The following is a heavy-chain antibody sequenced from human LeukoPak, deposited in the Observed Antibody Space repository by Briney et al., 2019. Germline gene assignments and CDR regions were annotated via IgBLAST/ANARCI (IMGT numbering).Heavy chain of an antibody. J-gene: IGHJ4*02. D-gene: IGHD2-2*02. Sequence: SETLSLTCTVSGGSISNYYWTWIRQPPGKGLEWIGYIYYSGGTNYNPSLSSRVTISLDTSKNQFSLMLRSLTAADTAVYYCARRYTASPGERFDYWGQGTLVTVSS. CDR3: ARRYTASPGERFDY. V-gene: IGHV4-59*08. CDR1: GGSISNYY. CDR2: IYYSGGT.